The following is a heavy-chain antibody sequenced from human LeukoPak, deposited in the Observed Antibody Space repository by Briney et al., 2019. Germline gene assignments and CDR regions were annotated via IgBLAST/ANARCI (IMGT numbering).Heavy chain of an antibody. V-gene: IGHV4-38-2*01. CDR1: GFTFDDYG. CDR3: ARAAPQGAFDN. CDR2: IYYSGST. J-gene: IGHJ3*02. Sequence: PGGSLRLSCAASGFTFDDYGMHWVRQAPGKGLEWIGGIYYSGSTNYNLSLKSRVTISVDTSKNQFYLKLSSVTAADAAVYYCARAAPQGAFDNWGQGTMVTVSS.